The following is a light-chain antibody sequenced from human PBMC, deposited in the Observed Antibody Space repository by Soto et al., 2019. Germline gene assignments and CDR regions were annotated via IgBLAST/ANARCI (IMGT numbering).Light chain of an antibody. V-gene: IGKV1-39*01. Sequence: DIQMTQSPSSLSASVGDRVTITCRASQSIKNYLNWYQQKPGKAPKVLIYAASTLDTGVPSRFSGSRSATDFTLTSSRLQTEDFATYYCHQTYSVPQTFGQGTNVEIK. CDR2: AAS. J-gene: IGKJ1*01. CDR1: QSIKNY. CDR3: HQTYSVPQT.